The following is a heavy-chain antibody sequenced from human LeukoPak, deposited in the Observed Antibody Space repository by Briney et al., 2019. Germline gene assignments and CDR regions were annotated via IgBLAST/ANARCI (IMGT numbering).Heavy chain of an antibody. Sequence: GGSLSLSCAASGFTFSSNGMDWVRHAPGKGLMWVSRISYAGTSTTYADSVKGRFTISRDNAKNTLYLQMNSLRVEDTAVYYCARPGYISSRFDYWGQGSLVIVSS. D-gene: IGHD6-13*01. CDR3: ARPGYISSRFDY. V-gene: IGHV3-74*01. CDR2: ISYAGTST. J-gene: IGHJ4*02. CDR1: GFTFSSNG.